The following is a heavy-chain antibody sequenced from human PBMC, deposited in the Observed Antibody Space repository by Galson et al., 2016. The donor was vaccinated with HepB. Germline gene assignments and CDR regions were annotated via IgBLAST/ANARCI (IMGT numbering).Heavy chain of an antibody. CDR3: AKGPPPGFGNYYYYNGMDV. CDR2: IRGNAGEA. CDR1: QLTLTNNA. V-gene: IGHV3-23*01. J-gene: IGHJ6*02. D-gene: IGHD3-10*01. Sequence: SLRLSCAASQLTLTNNAMSWIRQAPGKGLERVATIRGNAGEAYYVDSVKGRFTISRDNSENRLYLQMSSLRVDDTAVYYCAKGPPPGFGNYYYYNGMDVWGQGTTVTVSS.